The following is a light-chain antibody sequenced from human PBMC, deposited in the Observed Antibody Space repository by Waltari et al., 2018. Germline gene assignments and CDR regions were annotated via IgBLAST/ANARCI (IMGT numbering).Light chain of an antibody. CDR3: QQYNNWPPAYT. Sequence: ETVMTQSPATLSLSPGERATLSCRASQSVSSNLAWYQQKPGQAPRLLIYGASTRATGIPARFSGSGSGTEFTLTISSLQSEDFAVYYCQQYNNWPPAYTFGQGTKLEI. CDR2: GAS. V-gene: IGKV3-15*01. CDR1: QSVSSN. J-gene: IGKJ2*01.